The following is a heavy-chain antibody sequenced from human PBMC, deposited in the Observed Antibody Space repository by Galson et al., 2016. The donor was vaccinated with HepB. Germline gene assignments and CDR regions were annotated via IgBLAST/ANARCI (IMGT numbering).Heavy chain of an antibody. CDR1: GFSFTNYW. V-gene: IGHV5-10-1*01. Sequence: QSGAEVKKPGESLRISCGGSGFSFTNYWITWVRQMPGKGLEWMGRIDPSDSFKNYSPSFQGHVTISADKSTSTAYLQWGSLKASDTAMYYCARSRLGDCSNTRCCGDDGYERWGQGTMVVVSS. J-gene: IGHJ3*02. CDR3: ARSRLGDCSNTRCCGDDGYER. CDR2: IDPSDSFK. D-gene: IGHD2-2*01.